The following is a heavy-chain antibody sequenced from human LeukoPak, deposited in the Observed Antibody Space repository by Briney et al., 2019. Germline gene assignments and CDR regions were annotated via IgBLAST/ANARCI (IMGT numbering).Heavy chain of an antibody. D-gene: IGHD3-22*01. V-gene: IGHV1-8*01. Sequence: GASVKVSCKASGYTFTSYDINWVRQATGQGLEWMGWMNPNSGNTGYAQEFQGRVTMTRDTSISTAYMDLSSLRSEDTAVYYCARGGYYDRSGYFAFDIWGQGTMVTVSS. CDR2: MNPNSGNT. CDR3: ARGGYYDRSGYFAFDI. CDR1: GYTFTSYD. J-gene: IGHJ3*02.